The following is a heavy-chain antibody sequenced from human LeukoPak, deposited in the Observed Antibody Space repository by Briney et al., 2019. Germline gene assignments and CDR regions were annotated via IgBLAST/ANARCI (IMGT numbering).Heavy chain of an antibody. D-gene: IGHD3-3*01. Sequence: SETLSLTCTVSGGSISSYYWSWIRQPAGKGLEWIGRIYTSGSTNYNPSLKSRVTISVDTSKNQFSLKLSSVTAADTAVYYCARVRFLEWFLDVWGKGTTVTVSS. V-gene: IGHV4-4*07. J-gene: IGHJ6*04. CDR2: IYTSGST. CDR3: ARVRFLEWFLDV. CDR1: GGSISSYY.